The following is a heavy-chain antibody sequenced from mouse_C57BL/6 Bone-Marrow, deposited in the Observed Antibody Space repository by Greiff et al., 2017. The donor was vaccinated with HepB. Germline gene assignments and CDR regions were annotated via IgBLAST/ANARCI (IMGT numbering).Heavy chain of an antibody. Sequence: EVHLVESGAELVRPGASVKLSCTASGFNIKDYYMHWVKQRPEQGLEWIGRIDPEDGDTEYAPKFQGKATMTADTSSNTAYLQLRSLTSEDTAVYYCTQISPYYYGSSYWYFDVWGTGTTVTVSS. CDR2: IDPEDGDT. J-gene: IGHJ1*03. D-gene: IGHD1-1*01. CDR1: GFNIKDYY. V-gene: IGHV14-1*01. CDR3: TQISPYYYGSSYWYFDV.